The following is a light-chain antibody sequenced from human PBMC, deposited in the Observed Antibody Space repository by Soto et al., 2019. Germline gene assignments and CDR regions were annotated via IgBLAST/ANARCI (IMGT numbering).Light chain of an antibody. V-gene: IGKV1-9*01. Sequence: IQLTHSPSSLSASVGDRVTITCRASQGISSYLAWYQQKPGKAPKLLIYAASTLQSGVPSRFSGSGSGTDFTLTISSLQPEDFATYYCQQLNSYPWTFGQGTKVDIK. CDR1: QGISSY. J-gene: IGKJ1*01. CDR3: QQLNSYPWT. CDR2: AAS.